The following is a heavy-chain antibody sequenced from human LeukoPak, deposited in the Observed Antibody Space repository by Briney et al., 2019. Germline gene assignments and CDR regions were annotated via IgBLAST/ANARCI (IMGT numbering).Heavy chain of an antibody. D-gene: IGHD3-10*01. CDR2: IYYSGST. CDR3: ARGGTSITMVRGARVKNWFDP. V-gene: IGHV4-39*07. CDR1: GGSISSSSYY. J-gene: IGHJ5*02. Sequence: NSSETLSLTCTVSGGSISSSSYYWGWIRQPPGKGLEWIGSIYYSGSTYYNPSLKSRVTISVDTSKIQFSLKLSSVTAADTAVYYCARGGTSITMVRGARVKNWFDPWGQGTLVTVSS.